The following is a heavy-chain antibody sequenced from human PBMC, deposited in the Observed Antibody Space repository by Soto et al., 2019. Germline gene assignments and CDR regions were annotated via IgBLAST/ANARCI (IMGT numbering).Heavy chain of an antibody. V-gene: IGHV2-5*02. CDR1: GFSLSTSGMG. CDR3: AHLMYYDSGTQNFDY. CDR2: VYWDDDK. Sequence: QITLKESGPTLAKPTQTLTLTCTFSGFSLSTSGMGVGWIRQPPGKALEWLATVYWDDDKRYSTSLQSRLTITKDTSKNQAVLAMTNMDPADTATYFCAHLMYYDSGTQNFDYWGQGTLVTVSS. J-gene: IGHJ4*02. D-gene: IGHD3-10*01.